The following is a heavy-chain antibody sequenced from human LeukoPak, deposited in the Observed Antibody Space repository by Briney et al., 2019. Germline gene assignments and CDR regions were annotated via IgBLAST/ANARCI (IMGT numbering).Heavy chain of an antibody. CDR2: IYYSGST. D-gene: IGHD2-2*02. Sequence: PSETLSLTCTVSGGSLSSYYWSWIRQPPGKGLEWIGYIYYSGSTNYNPSLKSRVTISLDTSKNQFSLKLSSVTAADTAVYYCARGYCSSTSCYMFDPWGQGTLVTVSS. CDR3: ARGYCSSTSCYMFDP. V-gene: IGHV4-59*01. J-gene: IGHJ5*02. CDR1: GGSLSSYY.